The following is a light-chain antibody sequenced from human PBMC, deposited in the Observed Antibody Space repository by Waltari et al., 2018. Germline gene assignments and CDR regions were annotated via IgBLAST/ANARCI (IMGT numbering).Light chain of an antibody. Sequence: EIVLTQSPATLSLSPGETATLSCRASQSVSTYLAWYQQKPGQAPRLLIYDASNRATGIPDRFRGSGSGTDFTLTISSLEPEDFALYYCQQRSSWTPHTFGQGARLEIK. V-gene: IGKV3-11*01. CDR2: DAS. CDR3: QQRSSWTPHT. J-gene: IGKJ2*01. CDR1: QSVSTY.